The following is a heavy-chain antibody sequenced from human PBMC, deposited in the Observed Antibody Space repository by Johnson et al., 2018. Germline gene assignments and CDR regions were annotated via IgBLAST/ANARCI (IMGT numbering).Heavy chain of an antibody. V-gene: IGHV3-30*18. CDR1: GFTFSNYG. CDR2: VVYDGRDK. D-gene: IGHD1-26*01. J-gene: IGHJ3*02. CDR3: AKARIPTDDDAFDI. Sequence: QVQLQESGGGVVQPGRTLRLSCAASGFTFSNYGMHWVRQAPGKGQEWVAVVVYDGRDKYYADSVKGRFTISRDNAQTTLYLQMNRLRAEETAVYYCAKARIPTDDDAFDIWGQGTMVTVSS.